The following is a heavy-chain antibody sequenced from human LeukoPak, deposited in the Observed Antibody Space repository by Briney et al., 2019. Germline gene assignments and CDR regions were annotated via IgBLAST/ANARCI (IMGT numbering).Heavy chain of an antibody. CDR1: GYAFTGYY. V-gene: IGHV1-2*02. CDR2: INPNSGGT. CDR3: ARARYDSSGYYSFSDY. J-gene: IGHJ4*02. Sequence: ASVKVSCKPSGYAFTGYYIHWVRQAPGQGLEWMGWINPNSGGTKHAQKFQGRVTMTRDTSISTAYMELSRLRSDDTAVYYCARARYDSSGYYSFSDYWGQGTLVTVSS. D-gene: IGHD3-22*01.